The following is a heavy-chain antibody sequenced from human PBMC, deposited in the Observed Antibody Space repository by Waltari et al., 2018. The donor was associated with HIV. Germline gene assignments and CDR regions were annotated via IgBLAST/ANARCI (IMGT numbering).Heavy chain of an antibody. Sequence: QVQLQQWGAGLLKPSETLSLTCAVYGGSFGGYYWSWIRQPPGRGLEWIGEINHRGSTNYNPSLKSRVIISVDTSMNQFSLKLSSGTAADTAVYYCARARYCSSTRCYTKGRRNSFYYYALDVWGQGTTVTVSS. V-gene: IGHV4-34*01. CDR1: GGSFGGYY. CDR2: INHRGST. D-gene: IGHD2-2*02. J-gene: IGHJ6*02. CDR3: ARARYCSSTRCYTKGRRNSFYYYALDV.